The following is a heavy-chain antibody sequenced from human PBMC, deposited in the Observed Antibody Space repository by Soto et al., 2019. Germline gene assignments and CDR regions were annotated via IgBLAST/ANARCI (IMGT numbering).Heavy chain of an antibody. CDR3: AREASNSGSYDTFDY. Sequence: ASVKVSCKASGYTFTGYYMHWVRQAPGQGLEWMGWINPNSGGTNYAQKFQGWVTMTRDTSISTAYMELSRLRSDDTAVYYCAREASNSGSYDTFDYWGQGTLVTVSS. D-gene: IGHD1-26*01. CDR2: INPNSGGT. CDR1: GYTFTGYY. V-gene: IGHV1-2*04. J-gene: IGHJ4*02.